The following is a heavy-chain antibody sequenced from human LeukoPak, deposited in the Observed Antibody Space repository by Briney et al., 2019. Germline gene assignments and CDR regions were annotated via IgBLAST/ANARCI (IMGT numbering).Heavy chain of an antibody. CDR3: ARDPNYGGNSGEFDY. D-gene: IGHD4-23*01. CDR2: VNPNSGGT. V-gene: IGHV1-2*02. J-gene: IGHJ4*02. Sequence: ASVKVSCKASGYTFTGYYMHSVRQAPGQGLEWMGWVNPNSGGTNYAQKFQGRVTMTRATSISTAYMELSRLRSDDTAVYYCARDPNYGGNSGEFDYWGQGTLVTVSS. CDR1: GYTFTGYY.